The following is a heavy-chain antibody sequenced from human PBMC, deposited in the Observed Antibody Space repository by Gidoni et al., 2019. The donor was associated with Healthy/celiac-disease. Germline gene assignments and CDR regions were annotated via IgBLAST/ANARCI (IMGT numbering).Heavy chain of an antibody. CDR2: INHSGST. Sequence: QVQLQQWGAGLLKPSETLSLTCAVYGGSFSGYYWSWIRQPPGKGLEWIGEINHSGSTNYNPSLKSRVTISVDTSKNQFSLKLSSVTAADTAVYYCATKGYLGIYGMDVWGQGTTVTVSS. V-gene: IGHV4-34*01. D-gene: IGHD2-15*01. J-gene: IGHJ6*02. CDR1: GGSFSGYY. CDR3: ATKGYLGIYGMDV.